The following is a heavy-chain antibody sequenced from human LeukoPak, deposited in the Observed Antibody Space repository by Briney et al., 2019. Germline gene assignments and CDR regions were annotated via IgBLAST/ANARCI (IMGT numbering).Heavy chain of an antibody. CDR3: ARYRYCGGDCYSGSFDY. CDR1: GFTFSSYS. D-gene: IGHD2-21*01. V-gene: IGHV3-21*01. Sequence: GGSLRLSCAASGFTFSSYSMNWVRQAPGKGLEWVSSISSSSSYIYYADSVKGRFTISRDNAKNSLYLQMNSLRAEDTAVYCCARYRYCGGDCYSGSFDYWGQGTLVTVSS. J-gene: IGHJ4*02. CDR2: ISSSSSYI.